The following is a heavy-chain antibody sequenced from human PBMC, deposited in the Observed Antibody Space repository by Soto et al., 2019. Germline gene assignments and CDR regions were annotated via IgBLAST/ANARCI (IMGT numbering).Heavy chain of an antibody. CDR1: GYTFTSYG. CDR3: ARDLSVVTAISPPNY. V-gene: IGHV1-18*04. J-gene: IGHJ4*02. Sequence: ASVKVSCKASGYTFTSYGISWLRQAPGQGLEWMGWISAYNGNTNYAQKLQGRVTMTTDTSTSTAYMELRSLRSDDTAVYYCARDLSVVTAISPPNYGGQGTLVTVPQ. D-gene: IGHD2-21*02. CDR2: ISAYNGNT.